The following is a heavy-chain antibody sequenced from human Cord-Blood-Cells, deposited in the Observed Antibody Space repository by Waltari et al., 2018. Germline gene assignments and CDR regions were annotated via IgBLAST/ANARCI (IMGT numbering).Heavy chain of an antibody. CDR3: ARDSMVVVAATQYYYYGMDV. CDR1: GFTFSSYE. Sequence: EVQLVESGGGLVQPGGSLRLPCAASGFTFSSYEMNWVRQAPGKGLEWVSYISSSGSTIYYADSVKGRFTISRDNAKNSLYLQMNSLRAEDTAVYYCARDSMVVVAATQYYYYGMDVWGQGTTVTVSS. CDR2: ISSSGSTI. D-gene: IGHD2-15*01. V-gene: IGHV3-48*03. J-gene: IGHJ6*02.